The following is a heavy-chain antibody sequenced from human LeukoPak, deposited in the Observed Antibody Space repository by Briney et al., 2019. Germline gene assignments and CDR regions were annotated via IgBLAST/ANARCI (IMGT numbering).Heavy chain of an antibody. Sequence: GGSLRLSCEVSGFTFSSYSMNWVRQAPGKGLEWVSAIYSGGSTYYADSVRGRFTISRDNSKNTLYLQMNSLRAEDTAVYYCARSISHYYDSSGYDYWGQGTLVTVSS. CDR3: ARSISHYYDSSGYDY. J-gene: IGHJ4*02. V-gene: IGHV3-53*01. CDR2: IYSGGST. CDR1: GFTFSSYS. D-gene: IGHD3-22*01.